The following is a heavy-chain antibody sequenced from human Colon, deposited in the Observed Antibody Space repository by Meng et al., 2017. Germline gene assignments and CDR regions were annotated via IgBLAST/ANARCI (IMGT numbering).Heavy chain of an antibody. CDR1: GGSISSYD. D-gene: IGHD4-23*01. Sequence: SEPLSLTCTVSGGSISSYDWNWIRQPAGKGLEWIGRIYPTGNTNYKPSLRSRVTISIDTSKNQLSLELNSVTAADTAVYYCASSGTGNRLRLQTWGQGTLVTVSS. CDR3: ASSGTGNRLRLQT. V-gene: IGHV4-4*07. J-gene: IGHJ4*02. CDR2: IYPTGNT.